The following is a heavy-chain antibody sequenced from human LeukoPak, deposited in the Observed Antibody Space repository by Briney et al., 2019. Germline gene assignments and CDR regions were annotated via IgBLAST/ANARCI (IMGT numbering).Heavy chain of an antibody. CDR2: INTNTGNP. CDR1: GYTFTSYA. Sequence: ASVKVSCKASGYTFTSYAMNWVRQAPGQGREWMGWINTNTGNPTYAQGFTGRFVFSLDTSVSTAYLQISSLKAEDTAVYYCARDLEGSSYGYHYYYGMDVWGQGTTVTVSS. D-gene: IGHD5-18*01. V-gene: IGHV7-4-1*02. J-gene: IGHJ6*02. CDR3: ARDLEGSSYGYHYYYGMDV.